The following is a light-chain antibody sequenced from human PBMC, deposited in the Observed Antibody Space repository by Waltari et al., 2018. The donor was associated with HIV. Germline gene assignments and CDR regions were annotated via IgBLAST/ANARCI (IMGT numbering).Light chain of an antibody. CDR3: SSYKRGSAVEV. Sequence: QSVLTQPASVSGSPGQSITISCTGTSSDIGGYNYVSWYQQHPGKVPKRMIFDVRKRPSGISSRFSGSKSGHTAFLTISWLQTEDEADYYCSSYKRGSAVEVFGGGTKLTVL. CDR1: SSDIGGYNY. V-gene: IGLV2-14*03. CDR2: DVR. J-gene: IGLJ2*01.